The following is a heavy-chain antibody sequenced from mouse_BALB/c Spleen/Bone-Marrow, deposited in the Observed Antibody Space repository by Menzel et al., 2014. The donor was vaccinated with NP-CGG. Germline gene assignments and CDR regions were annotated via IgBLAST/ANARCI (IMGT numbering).Heavy chain of an antibody. J-gene: IGHJ3*01. CDR2: INPDSSTI. V-gene: IGHV4-1*02. CDR1: GFDFSRYW. CDR3: XXXXXXXXXXVY. Sequence: EVKLVESGGGLVQPGVSLKLSCVASGFDFSRYWMSWVRQAPGKGXEWIGEINPDSSTINYTPSLKDKFIISRDNAKNTLYLQMSKVXSEDTALXXXXXXXXXXXXXVYXGXGTLFTVST.